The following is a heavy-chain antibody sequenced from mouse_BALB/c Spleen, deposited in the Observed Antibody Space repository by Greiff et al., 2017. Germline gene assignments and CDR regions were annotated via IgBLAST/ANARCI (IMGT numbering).Heavy chain of an antibody. CDR3: ARSYYDYSWFAY. V-gene: IGHV3-2*02. CDR2: ISYSGST. J-gene: IGHJ3*01. CDR1: GYSITSDYA. Sequence: EVQLVESGPGLVKPSQSLSLTCTVTGYSITSDYAWNWIRQFPGNKLEWMGYISYSGSTSYNPSLKSRISITRDTSKNQFFLQLNSVTTEDTATYYCARSYYDYSWFAYWGQGTLVTVSA. D-gene: IGHD2-4*01.